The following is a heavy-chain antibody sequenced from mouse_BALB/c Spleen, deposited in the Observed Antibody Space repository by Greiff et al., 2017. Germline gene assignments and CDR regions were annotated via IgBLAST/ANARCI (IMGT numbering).Heavy chain of an antibody. J-gene: IGHJ3*01. CDR3: ARHGHYGFAY. CDR1: GFAFSSYD. CDR2: ISSGGGST. Sequence: EVKVVESGGGLVKPGGSLKLSCAASGFAFSSYDMSWVRQTPEKRLEWVAYISSGGGSTYYPDTVKGRFTISRDNAKNTLYLQMSSLKSEDTAMYYCARHGHYGFAYWGQGTLVTVSA. V-gene: IGHV5-12-1*01. D-gene: IGHD1-1*01.